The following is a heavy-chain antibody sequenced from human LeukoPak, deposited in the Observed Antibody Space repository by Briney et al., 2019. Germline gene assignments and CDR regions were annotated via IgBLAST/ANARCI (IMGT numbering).Heavy chain of an antibody. CDR3: ARGGRYGGHTGFDF. J-gene: IGHJ4*02. Sequence: ASVKVSCKGSGYTFTSYATNWVRQAPGQGLEWMGWISAYNGNTNYARKLQGRVTMTTDTSTSTAFMELRSLRSDDTAVYYCARGGRYGGHTGFDFWGLGTLVTVSS. CDR2: ISAYNGNT. CDR1: GYTFTSYA. V-gene: IGHV1-18*01. D-gene: IGHD4-23*01.